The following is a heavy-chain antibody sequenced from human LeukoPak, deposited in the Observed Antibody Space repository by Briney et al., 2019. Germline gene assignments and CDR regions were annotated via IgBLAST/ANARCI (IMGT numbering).Heavy chain of an antibody. Sequence: PGGSLRLSCAASGFTFSTYAMSWVRQAPGKGLEWVSLISASGGETYYADSVRGRFTISRDNSKNTPFLQMNSLRAEDTAVYYCANDNVSWGQGTLVTVSS. CDR1: GFTFSTYA. D-gene: IGHD2-8*01. V-gene: IGHV3-23*01. CDR2: ISASGGET. CDR3: ANDNVS. J-gene: IGHJ5*02.